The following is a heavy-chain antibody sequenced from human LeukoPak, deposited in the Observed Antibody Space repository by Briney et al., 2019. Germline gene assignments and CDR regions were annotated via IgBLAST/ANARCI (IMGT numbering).Heavy chain of an antibody. D-gene: IGHD3-22*01. V-gene: IGHV3-33*01. CDR3: ARDPVRRQYYYDSSGYVDY. CDR1: GFTFSSYG. Sequence: PGGSLRLSCAASGFTFSSYGMHWVRQAPGKGLEWVAVIWYDGSNKYYADSVKGRFTISRDNSKNTLYLQMNSLRAEDTAVYYCARDPVRRQYYYDSSGYVDYWGQGTLVTVSS. J-gene: IGHJ4*02. CDR2: IWYDGSNK.